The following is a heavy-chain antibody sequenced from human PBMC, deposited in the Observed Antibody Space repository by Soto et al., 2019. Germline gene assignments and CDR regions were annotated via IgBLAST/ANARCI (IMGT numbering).Heavy chain of an antibody. CDR2: ISYDGSNK. V-gene: IGHV3-30*18. J-gene: IGHJ5*02. CDR3: AKDLPWFDP. Sequence: QVQLVESGGGVVQPGRSLRLSCAASGFTFSSYGMHWVRQAPGKGLEWVAVISYDGSNKYYADSVKGRFTISRDNSKNTLYLQMNSLSAEDTAVYYCAKDLPWFDPWGQGTLVTVSS. CDR1: GFTFSSYG.